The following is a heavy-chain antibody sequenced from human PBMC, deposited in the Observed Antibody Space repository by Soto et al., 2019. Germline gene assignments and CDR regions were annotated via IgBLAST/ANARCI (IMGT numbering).Heavy chain of an antibody. CDR3: ARDLDGSGSYYTGY. CDR1: GYTFTSAG. V-gene: IGHV1-18*01. D-gene: IGHD3-10*01. Sequence: QVQLVQSGAEVKNPGTSVKVSCKASGYTFTSAGISWVRQAPGQVLEWMGWISAYNGNIKYAQNLQGRVTLTTDTSTSTAYMELRSLTSDDTAVYYCARDLDGSGSYYTGYWGQGTLVTVSA. CDR2: ISAYNGNI. J-gene: IGHJ4*02.